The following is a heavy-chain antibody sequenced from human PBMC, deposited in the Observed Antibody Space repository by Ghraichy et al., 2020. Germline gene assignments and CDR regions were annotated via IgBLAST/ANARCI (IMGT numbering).Heavy chain of an antibody. J-gene: IGHJ3*02. CDR3: AAEIFERSAFDI. D-gene: IGHD3-3*01. Sequence: SETLSLTCTVSGGSISSYYWSWIRQPPGKGLEWIGYIYYSGSTNYNPSLKSRVTISVDTSKNQFSLKLSSVTAADTAVYYCAAEIFERSAFDIWGQGTMVTVSS. CDR2: IYYSGST. CDR1: GGSISSYY. V-gene: IGHV4-59*01.